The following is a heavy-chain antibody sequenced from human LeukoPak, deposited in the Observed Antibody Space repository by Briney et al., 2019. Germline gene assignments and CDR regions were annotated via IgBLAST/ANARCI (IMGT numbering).Heavy chain of an antibody. CDR2: INHSGST. CDR1: GGSFSGYY. J-gene: IGHJ6*03. D-gene: IGHD3-22*01. V-gene: IGHV4-34*01. CDR3: TRGSIAYYYMDV. Sequence: KTSETLSLTCAVYGGSFSGYYWSRIRQPPGKGLEWIGEINHSGSTNYNPSLKSRVTISVDTSKNQFSLKLSSVTAADTAVYYCTRGSIAYYYMDVWGKGTTVTISS.